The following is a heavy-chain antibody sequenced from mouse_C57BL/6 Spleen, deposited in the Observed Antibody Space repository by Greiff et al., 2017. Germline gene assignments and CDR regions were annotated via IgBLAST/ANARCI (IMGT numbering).Heavy chain of an antibody. V-gene: IGHV3-6*01. D-gene: IGHD1-1*01. CDR3: ARVPYYGSRRGYAMDY. CDR1: GYSITSGYY. CDR2: ISYDGSN. Sequence: ESGPGLVKPSQSLSLTCSVTGYSITSGYYWNWIRQFPGNKLEWMGYISYDGSNNYNPSLKNRISITRDTSKNQFFLKLNSVTTEDTATYYCARVPYYGSRRGYAMDYWGQGTSVTVSS. J-gene: IGHJ4*01.